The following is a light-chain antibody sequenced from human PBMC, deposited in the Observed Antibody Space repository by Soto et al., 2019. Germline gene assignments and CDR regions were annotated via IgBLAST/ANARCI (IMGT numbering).Light chain of an antibody. Sequence: QMTQSPTSLSASVGDRVAITCRASQSISSYLNWYQQKPGKAPKLLIYAASSLQSGVPSRFSGSGSGTDFTLTISSLQPEDFATYYCQQSYSTRVTFGQGTRLEIK. V-gene: IGKV1-39*01. CDR2: AAS. CDR1: QSISSY. J-gene: IGKJ5*01. CDR3: QQSYSTRVT.